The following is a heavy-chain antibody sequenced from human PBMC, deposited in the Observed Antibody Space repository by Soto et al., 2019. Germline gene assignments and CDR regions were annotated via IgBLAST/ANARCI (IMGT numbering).Heavy chain of an antibody. Sequence: GGSLRLSCAASGFTFSSYAMRWVRQAPGKGLEWVSAISGSGGSTYYADSVKGRFTISRDNSKNTLYLQMNSLRAEDTAVYYCAKDWLEGYCSGGSCYSPPSWAFDIWGQGTMVTVSS. J-gene: IGHJ3*02. D-gene: IGHD2-15*01. V-gene: IGHV3-23*01. CDR2: ISGSGGST. CDR3: AKDWLEGYCSGGSCYSPPSWAFDI. CDR1: GFTFSSYA.